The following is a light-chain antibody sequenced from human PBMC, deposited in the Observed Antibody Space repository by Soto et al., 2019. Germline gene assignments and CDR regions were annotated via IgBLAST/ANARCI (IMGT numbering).Light chain of an antibody. CDR2: SNN. CDR3: AAWDDSLSGWV. Sequence: QSALTQPPSASGTPGQRVTISCSGSSSNIGSNYVYWYQQLPGTAPKLLIYSNNQRPSGVPDRFSGSKSGTSAPLAISGLRSEDEADYYCAAWDDSLSGWVFGGGTKVTVL. CDR1: SSNIGSNY. J-gene: IGLJ3*02. V-gene: IGLV1-47*02.